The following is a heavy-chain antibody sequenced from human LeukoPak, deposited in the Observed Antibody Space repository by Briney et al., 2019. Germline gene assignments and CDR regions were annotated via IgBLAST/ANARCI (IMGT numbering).Heavy chain of an antibody. CDR1: GFTFKIYN. V-gene: IGHV3-21*01. CDR3: AKGYGILTSYSPPHD. D-gene: IGHD3-9*01. J-gene: IGHJ4*02. CDR2: ISSRSSHI. Sequence: SGGSLRLSCAASGFTFKIYNMNWVRQAPGKGLEWVSSISSRSSHINYADSVKGQFTISRDDAKNSLYLQMNSLRAEDTAVYYCAKGYGILTSYSPPHDWGQGTLVTVSS.